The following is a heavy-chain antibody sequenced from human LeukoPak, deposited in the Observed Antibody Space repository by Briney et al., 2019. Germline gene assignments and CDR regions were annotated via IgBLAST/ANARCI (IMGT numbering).Heavy chain of an antibody. J-gene: IGHJ4*02. Sequence: PGGSLRLSCAASGFTFSSYEMNWVRQAPGKGLEWVSYISSSGSSIYYADSVKGRFTISRDNAKNSQYLQMNSLRAEDTAVYYCAKFGAAAGSGYDYWGQGTLVTVSS. D-gene: IGHD6-13*01. V-gene: IGHV3-48*03. CDR1: GFTFSSYE. CDR2: ISSSGSSI. CDR3: AKFGAAAGSGYDY.